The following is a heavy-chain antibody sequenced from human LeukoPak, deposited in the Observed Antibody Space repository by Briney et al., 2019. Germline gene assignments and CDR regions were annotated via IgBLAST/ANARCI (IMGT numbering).Heavy chain of an antibody. CDR1: GFTFSSYD. J-gene: IGHJ4*02. CDR3: ASEGTTGTTWGPDY. Sequence: GGSLRLSCAASGFTFSSYDMHWVRQAIGKGLEWVSAIGTAGDTYYPGSVKGRFTISRENAKNSLYLQMNSLRAGDTAVYYCASEGTTGTTWGPDYWGQGTLVTVSS. CDR2: IGTAGDT. V-gene: IGHV3-13*01. D-gene: IGHD1-1*01.